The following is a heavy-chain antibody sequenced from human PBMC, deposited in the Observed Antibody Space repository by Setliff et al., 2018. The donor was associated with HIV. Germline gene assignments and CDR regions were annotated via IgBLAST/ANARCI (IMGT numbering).Heavy chain of an antibody. J-gene: IGHJ4*02. Sequence: SETLSLTCSVSGASISSMNSGTYYWSWIRQHPGKGLEWIGYIFFAGSTYHSPSLESRVTISIDTSKNQFSLKLSSVTAADTAVYSCARGRGSSSSWPIDYWGQGTLVTVSS. V-gene: IGHV4-31*03. CDR2: IFFAGST. D-gene: IGHD6-13*01. CDR3: ARGRGSSSSWPIDY. CDR1: GASISSMNSGTYY.